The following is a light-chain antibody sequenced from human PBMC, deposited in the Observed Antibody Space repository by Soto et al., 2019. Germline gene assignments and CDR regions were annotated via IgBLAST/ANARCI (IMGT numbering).Light chain of an antibody. J-gene: IGKJ1*01. CDR3: QQYHFYWT. Sequence: DIQMTQSPSTLPASVGDRVTITCRASQTIDNWLAWYQQKPWQVPKLLIYKASSLESGVPSRFSGSGSGTEFTLTISSLQPDDFATYYCQQYHFYWTFGQGTKVDIK. CDR2: KAS. CDR1: QTIDNW. V-gene: IGKV1-5*03.